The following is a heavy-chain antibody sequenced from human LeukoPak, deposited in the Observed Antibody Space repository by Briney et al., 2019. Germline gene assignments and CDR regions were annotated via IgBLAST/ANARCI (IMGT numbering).Heavy chain of an antibody. Sequence: GGSLRLSCAASGFTFSSYGMHWVRQAPGKGLEWVAAISYDGSNKYYADSVKGRFTISRDNSKNTLYLQMNSLRAEDTAVYYCAKEGPRYCSGGSCYHLDYWGQGTLVTVSS. J-gene: IGHJ4*02. D-gene: IGHD2-15*01. CDR1: GFTFSSYG. CDR3: AKEGPRYCSGGSCYHLDY. V-gene: IGHV3-30*18. CDR2: ISYDGSNK.